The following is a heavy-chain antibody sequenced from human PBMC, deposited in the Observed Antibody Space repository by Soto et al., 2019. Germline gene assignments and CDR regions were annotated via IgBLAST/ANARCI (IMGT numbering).Heavy chain of an antibody. Sequence: GGSLRLSCAASGFTFSNAWMSWVRQAPGKGLEWVGRIKSKTDGGTTDYAAPVKGRFTISRDDSKNTLYLQMNSLKTEDTAVYYCTTGGITIFGVVNYYYYGMDVWGQGTTVTVSS. D-gene: IGHD3-3*01. CDR1: GFTFSNAW. CDR3: TTGGITIFGVVNYYYYGMDV. J-gene: IGHJ6*02. V-gene: IGHV3-15*01. CDR2: IKSKTDGGTT.